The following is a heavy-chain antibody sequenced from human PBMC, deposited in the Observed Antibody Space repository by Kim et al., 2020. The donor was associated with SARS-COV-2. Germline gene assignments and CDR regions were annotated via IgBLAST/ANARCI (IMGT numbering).Heavy chain of an antibody. D-gene: IGHD3-22*01. V-gene: IGHV3-21*01. CDR3: AREGSYDSSGYYWNDAFDI. CDR2: ISSSSSYI. CDR1: GFTFSSYS. J-gene: IGHJ3*02. Sequence: GSLRLSCAASGFTFSSYSMNWVRQAPGKGLEWVSSISSSSSYIYYADSVKGRFTISRDNAKNSLYLQMNSLRAEDTAVYYCAREGSYDSSGYYWNDAFDIWGQGTMVTVSS.